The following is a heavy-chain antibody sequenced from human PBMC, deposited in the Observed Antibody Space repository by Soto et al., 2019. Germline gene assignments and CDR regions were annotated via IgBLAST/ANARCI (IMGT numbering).Heavy chain of an antibody. CDR3: AKSDNEVGATYYYYYGMDV. Sequence: GGSLRLSCAASGFTFSNYAMSWVRQAPGKGLEWVSDISGSGGNTNYADSVKGRFTISRDNSKNTLYLQMNSLRAEDTAVYYCAKSDNEVGATYYYYYGMDVWGQGTTVTVS. CDR1: GFTFSNYA. J-gene: IGHJ6*02. V-gene: IGHV3-23*01. D-gene: IGHD1-26*01. CDR2: ISGSGGNT.